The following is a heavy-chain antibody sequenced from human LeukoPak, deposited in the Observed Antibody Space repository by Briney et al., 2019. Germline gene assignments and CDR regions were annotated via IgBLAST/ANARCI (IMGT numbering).Heavy chain of an antibody. Sequence: PGGSLRLSCAASGFTFSGYWMHWVRQAPGKGLVWVSRIYTDGRRISYADSVEGRFTISRDNAKNTLYLQMNSLRAEDTAVYYCAKEDWYFDLWGRGTLVTVSS. CDR3: AKEDWYFDL. CDR1: GFTFSGYW. J-gene: IGHJ2*01. CDR2: IYTDGRRI. V-gene: IGHV3-74*01.